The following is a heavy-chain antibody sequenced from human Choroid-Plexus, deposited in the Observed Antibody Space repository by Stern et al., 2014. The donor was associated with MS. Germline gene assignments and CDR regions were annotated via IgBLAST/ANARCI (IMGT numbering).Heavy chain of an antibody. CDR2: ISASGGSP. CDR3: ASRTRYYGMDV. CDR1: GFSFSNYA. D-gene: IGHD1-14*01. J-gene: IGHJ6*02. Sequence: VQLVESGGGLVQPGGSLRLACAASGFSFSNYAMTWVRQAPGKGLEWVSGISASGGSPYHADYVKGRFTIFRDNSKNTVYLRMNGLRGEDTAVYYCASRTRYYGMDVWGQGTTVTVSS. V-gene: IGHV3-23*04.